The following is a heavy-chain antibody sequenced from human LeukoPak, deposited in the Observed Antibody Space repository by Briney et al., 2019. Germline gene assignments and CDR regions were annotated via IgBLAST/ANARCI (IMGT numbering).Heavy chain of an antibody. CDR2: IYYSGST. Sequence: SETLSLTCTVSGGSISSNNYYWGWIRQPPGKGLEWIGSIYYSGSTYYMPSLKSRVTISVDTSKNQFSLRLRSVTAADTAVYYCTRVDSYYYMDVWGKGTTVTVS. V-gene: IGHV4-39*07. CDR3: TRVDSYYYMDV. J-gene: IGHJ6*03. CDR1: GGSISSNNYY.